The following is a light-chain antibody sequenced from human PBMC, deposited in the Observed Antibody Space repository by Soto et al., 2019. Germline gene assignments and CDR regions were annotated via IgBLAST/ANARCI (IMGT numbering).Light chain of an antibody. V-gene: IGLV1-40*01. CDR2: GDN. CDR3: QSYDISLHNYV. J-gene: IGLJ1*01. CDR1: SSNIGSNY. Sequence: QSVLTQPPSASGTPGQRVTISCSGSSSNIGSNYVHWYQHLPGTAPKLLIYGDNNRPSGVPDRFSGSKSGTSASLAITRLQAEDEADYYCQSYDISLHNYVSGTGTKVTVL.